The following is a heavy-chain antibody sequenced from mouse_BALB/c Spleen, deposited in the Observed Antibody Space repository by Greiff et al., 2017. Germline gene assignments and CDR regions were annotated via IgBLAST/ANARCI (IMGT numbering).Heavy chain of an antibody. D-gene: IGHD4-1*01. Sequence: VQGVESGPGLVQPSQSLSITCTVSGFSLTSYGVHWVRQSPGKGLEWLGVIWSGGSTDYNAAFVSRLSISKDNSKSQVFFKMNSLQANDTAIYYCARTGTRAMDYWGQGTSVTVSS. CDR3: ARTGTRAMDY. CDR1: GFSLTSYG. V-gene: IGHV2-2*02. CDR2: IWSGGST. J-gene: IGHJ4*01.